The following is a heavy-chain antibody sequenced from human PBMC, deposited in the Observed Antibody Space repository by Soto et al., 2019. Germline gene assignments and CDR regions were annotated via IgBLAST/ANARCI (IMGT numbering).Heavy chain of an antibody. CDR1: GFSLSSSGVG. CDR2: IYWDDDK. CDR3: APRHMVGDTRYNCFDP. J-gene: IGHJ5*02. V-gene: IGHV2-5*02. D-gene: IGHD1-26*01. Sequence: SGPTLVNPTQTLTLTCTFSGFSLSSSGVGVGWIRQPPGKALEWLALIYWDDDKRYSPSLKSRLTITKDTSKNQVVLTMTNVDPVDTATYYCAPRHMVGDTRYNCFDPWGQGTLVTVSS.